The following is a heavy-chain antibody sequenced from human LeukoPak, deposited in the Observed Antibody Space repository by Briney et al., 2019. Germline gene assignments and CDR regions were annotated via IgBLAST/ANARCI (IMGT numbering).Heavy chain of an antibody. CDR1: GFTFDDYA. CDR2: ISGSGGST. CDR3: AKLDWLTESIGIAAAGPMPIKAYGMDV. V-gene: IGHV3-23*01. J-gene: IGHJ6*02. D-gene: IGHD6-13*01. Sequence: GRSLRLSCAASGFTFDDYAMHWVRQTPGKGLEWVSAISGSGGSTYYADSVKGRFTISRDNSKNTLYLQMNSLRAEDTAVYYCAKLDWLTESIGIAAAGPMPIKAYGMDVWGQGTTVTVSS.